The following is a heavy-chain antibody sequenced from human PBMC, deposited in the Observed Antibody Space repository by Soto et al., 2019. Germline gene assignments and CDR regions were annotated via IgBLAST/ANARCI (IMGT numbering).Heavy chain of an antibody. CDR2: IYSGGST. CDR1: GFTVSSNY. CDR3: ARASSGWYSY. Sequence: PVGSLRLSCAASGFTVSSNYMSWVRQAPGKGLEWVSVIYSGGSTYYADSVKGRFTISRDNSKNTLYLQMNSLRAEDTAVYYCARASSGWYSYWGQGTLVTVSS. J-gene: IGHJ4*02. V-gene: IGHV3-53*01. D-gene: IGHD6-19*01.